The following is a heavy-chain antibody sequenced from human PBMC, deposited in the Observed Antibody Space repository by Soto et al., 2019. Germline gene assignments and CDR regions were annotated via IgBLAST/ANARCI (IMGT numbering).Heavy chain of an antibody. CDR2: ISSSSSYI. CDR3: ARGLLETTFDY. D-gene: IGHD3-22*01. CDR1: GFTFSSYS. V-gene: IGHV3-21*01. Sequence: EVQLVESGGGLVKPGGSLRLSCAASGFTFSSYSMNWVRQAPGMGLEWVSSISSSSSYIYYADSVKGRFTISRENAKNSPYLQTNSLRAEDTAVYYYARGLLETTFDYWGQGTLVTVSS. J-gene: IGHJ4*02.